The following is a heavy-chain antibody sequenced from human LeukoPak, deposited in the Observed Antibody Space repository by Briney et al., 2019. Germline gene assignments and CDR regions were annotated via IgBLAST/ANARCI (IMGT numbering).Heavy chain of an antibody. CDR1: GFTFSSYA. CDR3: AKDHCTITRCTAGFDF. V-gene: IGHV3-23*01. D-gene: IGHD2/OR15-2a*01. J-gene: IGHJ4*02. Sequence: GGSLRLSCAASGFTFSSYAMSWVRQAPGQGLQWVSGISDVGGTFYADSAKGRFTISRDNSKNTLYLQMNNLRAEDTAIYYCAKDHCTITRCTAGFDFWGQGTLVTVSS. CDR2: ISDVGGT.